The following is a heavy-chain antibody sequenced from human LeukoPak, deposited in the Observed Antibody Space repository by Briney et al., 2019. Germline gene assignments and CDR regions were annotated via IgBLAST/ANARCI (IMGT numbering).Heavy chain of an antibody. CDR3: ARGRGISSSWYMLLY. V-gene: IGHV4-34*01. Sequence: SETLSLTWAVYGGSFSGYYWSWIRQPPRKGLEWIGEINHSGSTNYNPSLKSRVTISVDTSKNQFSLKLSSVTAADTAVYYCARGRGISSSWYMLLYRGQGTLVTVSS. J-gene: IGHJ4*02. CDR2: INHSGST. D-gene: IGHD6-13*01. CDR1: GGSFSGYY.